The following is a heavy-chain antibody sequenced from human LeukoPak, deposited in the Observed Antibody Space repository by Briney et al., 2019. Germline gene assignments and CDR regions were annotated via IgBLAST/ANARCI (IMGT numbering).Heavy chain of an antibody. CDR3: AKDTPRLPHYYAMDV. J-gene: IGHJ6*02. Sequence: GGSLRLSCAASGFTFSSYAMSWVRQAPGKGLEWVSAISSSGGTTYYADSVKGRFTISRDNSKNTLYLQMNSLRAEDTAVYYCAKDTPRLPHYYAMDVWGQRTTVTLSS. V-gene: IGHV3-23*01. CDR1: GFTFSSYA. CDR2: ISSSGGTT.